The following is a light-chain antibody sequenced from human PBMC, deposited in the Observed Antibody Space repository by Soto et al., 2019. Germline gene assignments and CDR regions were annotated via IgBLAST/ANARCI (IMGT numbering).Light chain of an antibody. CDR1: QSVSTY. CDR2: DAS. J-gene: IGKJ1*01. CDR3: QQRGNWWT. Sequence: EIVMTQSPATLSVSPGERATLSCRASQSVSTYLAWYQQKPGQAPRLLIYDASNRATGIPARFSGSGSGTDFTLTISSLEPEDFAVYYCQQRGNWWTFGQGTKVDIK. V-gene: IGKV3-11*01.